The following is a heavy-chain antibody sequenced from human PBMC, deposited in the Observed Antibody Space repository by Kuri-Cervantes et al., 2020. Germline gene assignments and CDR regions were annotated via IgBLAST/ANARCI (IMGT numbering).Heavy chain of an antibody. Sequence: ASGKVSCKASGYTFTSYGISWVRQAPGQGLEWMGWISTYNGNTKYAQKVQGRVTMTTDTSTSTAYMEVRSLRSEDTAVYYCARGYTIFGVVITFDYWGQGTLVTVSS. CDR3: ARGYTIFGVVITFDY. CDR1: GYTFTSYG. CDR2: ISTYNGNT. D-gene: IGHD3-3*01. V-gene: IGHV1-18*01. J-gene: IGHJ4*02.